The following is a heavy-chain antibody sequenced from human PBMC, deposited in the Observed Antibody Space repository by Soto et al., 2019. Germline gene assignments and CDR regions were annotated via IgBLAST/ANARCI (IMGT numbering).Heavy chain of an antibody. Sequence: GGSLRLSCAASGFTFSSYAMLWVRHAPGKGLEWVSAISGSGGSTYYADSVKGRFTISSDNSKNTPYLPMNSLRAEDTAVYYCAKRKTLWFGELSPYFAYWGRGTLVTVSS. CDR2: ISGSGGST. V-gene: IGHV3-23*01. D-gene: IGHD3-10*01. CDR1: GFTFSSYA. CDR3: AKRKTLWFGELSPYFAY. J-gene: IGHJ4*02.